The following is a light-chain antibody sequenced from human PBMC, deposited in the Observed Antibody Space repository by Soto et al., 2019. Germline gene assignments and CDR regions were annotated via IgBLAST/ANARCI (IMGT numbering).Light chain of an antibody. J-gene: IGKJ1*01. Sequence: VVMPQSTATLSVSPGERVTLSCMATQTIGNKLAWYLQRPGQAPRLLMYGASTRATDIPARFSGSGSGTEFTLTITGLQSEDFAVYYCQQYNGWPWTFGLGTKVDTK. CDR3: QQYNGWPWT. V-gene: IGKV3-15*01. CDR2: GAS. CDR1: QTIGNK.